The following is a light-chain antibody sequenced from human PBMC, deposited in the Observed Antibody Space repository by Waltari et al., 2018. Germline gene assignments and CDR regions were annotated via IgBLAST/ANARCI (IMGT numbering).Light chain of an antibody. CDR1: RSDIGAFNY. J-gene: IGLJ2*01. Sequence: QSALTQPASASGSPGQSVTISCTATRSDIGAFNYVSWYQQDPGKAPKFIMYEVTNRPSGVPNRFSGSKSGNTASLTISGLQPEDEADYYCSSYAGSNYVVFGGGTRVTVL. CDR3: SSYAGSNYVV. CDR2: EVT. V-gene: IGLV2-8*01.